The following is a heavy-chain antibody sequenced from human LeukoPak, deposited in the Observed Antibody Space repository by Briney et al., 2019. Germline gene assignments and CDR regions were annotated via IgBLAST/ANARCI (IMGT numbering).Heavy chain of an antibody. Sequence: SETLSLTCTVSGGSTSSYYLSWMRQLPGKGLEWIGYFYHSGGTNYNPSLQGRVTMSIDTSKNQFSLNLTSVTAADTAVYYCARSLSSSRFSLWKYWGQGTLVTVSS. CDR1: GGSTSSYY. CDR3: ARSLSSSRFSLWKY. J-gene: IGHJ4*02. CDR2: FYHSGGT. D-gene: IGHD6-13*01. V-gene: IGHV4-59*01.